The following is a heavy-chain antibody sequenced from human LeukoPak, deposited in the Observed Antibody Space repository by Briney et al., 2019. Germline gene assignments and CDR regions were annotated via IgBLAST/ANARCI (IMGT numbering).Heavy chain of an antibody. V-gene: IGHV4-39*01. CDR3: ARQNSSGLDS. Sequence: SETQSLTCTVSGGSISGSTDHWGWIRQPPGKGLEWIGIVNPSGATYYNPSLKSRVTISVGTSKNQFSLRLSSVTATDTAVYFCARQNSSGLDSWGQGTLVTV. J-gene: IGHJ4*02. CDR1: GGSISGSTDH. D-gene: IGHD3-22*01. CDR2: VNPSGAT.